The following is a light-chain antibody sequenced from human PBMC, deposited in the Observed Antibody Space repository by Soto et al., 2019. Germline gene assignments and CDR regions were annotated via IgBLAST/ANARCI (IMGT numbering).Light chain of an antibody. CDR1: SSNIGAGYD. Sequence: QSVLTQPPSVSGAPGQRVTISCTGSSSNIGAGYDVHWYQQLPGTAPKLLIYGNSNRPSGVPDGFSGSKSGTSASLAIAGLQAEDEADYYSQSYDSSLSAVVFGGGTQLTVL. CDR2: GNS. J-gene: IGLJ2*01. CDR3: QSYDSSLSAVV. V-gene: IGLV1-40*01.